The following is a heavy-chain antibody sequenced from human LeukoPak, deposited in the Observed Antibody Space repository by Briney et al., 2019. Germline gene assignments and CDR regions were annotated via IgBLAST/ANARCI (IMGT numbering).Heavy chain of an antibody. CDR3: AKGRPGYCSSTSCPGDAFDI. V-gene: IGHV3-23*01. CDR1: GFTFSSYG. D-gene: IGHD2-2*01. J-gene: IGHJ3*02. CDR2: ISGSGGST. Sequence: PGGSLRLSCAASGFTFSSYGMSWVRQAPGKGLEWVTAISGSGGSTYYADSVKGRFTISRDNSKNTLYLQMNSLRAEDTAVYYCAKGRPGYCSSTSCPGDAFDIWGQGTMVTVSS.